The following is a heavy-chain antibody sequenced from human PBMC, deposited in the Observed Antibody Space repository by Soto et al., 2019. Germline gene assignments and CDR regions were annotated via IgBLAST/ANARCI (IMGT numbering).Heavy chain of an antibody. CDR3: ARVGVVVVAAISRGAFDI. CDR2: IYYSGST. D-gene: IGHD2-15*01. V-gene: IGHV4-61*01. CDR1: GGSISSSSFY. Sequence: SETLSLTCPVSGGSISSSSFYWSWIRQPPGKGLEWIGYIYYSGSTNYNPSLKSRVTISVDTSKNQFSLKLSSVTAADTAVYYCARVGVVVVAAISRGAFDIWGQGTMVTVSS. J-gene: IGHJ3*02.